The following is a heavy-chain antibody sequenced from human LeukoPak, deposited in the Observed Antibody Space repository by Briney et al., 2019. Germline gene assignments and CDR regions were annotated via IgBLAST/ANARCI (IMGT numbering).Heavy chain of an antibody. J-gene: IGHJ3*02. CDR2: INHSGST. V-gene: IGHV4-34*01. Sequence: NASETLSLTCAVYGGSFSGYYWSWIRQPPGKGLEWIGEINHSGSTNYNPSLKSRVTISVDTSKDQFSLKLSSVTAADTAVYYCARDGTTSGYLDACDIWGQGTMVTVSS. CDR3: ARDGTTSGYLDACDI. CDR1: GGSFSGYY. D-gene: IGHD3-22*01.